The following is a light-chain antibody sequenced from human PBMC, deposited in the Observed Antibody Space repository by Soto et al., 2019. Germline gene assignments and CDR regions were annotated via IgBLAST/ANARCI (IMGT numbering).Light chain of an antibody. Sequence: QSVLTQPASVPGSPGQSITISCTGTSSDVGGYNYVSWYQQHPGKAPKLMIYEVINRPSGVSNRFSGSKSGNTASLTISGLQAEDEADYYCSSYTSSSTLVFGTGTKVTVL. V-gene: IGLV2-14*01. CDR1: SSDVGGYNY. CDR2: EVI. J-gene: IGLJ1*01. CDR3: SSYTSSSTLV.